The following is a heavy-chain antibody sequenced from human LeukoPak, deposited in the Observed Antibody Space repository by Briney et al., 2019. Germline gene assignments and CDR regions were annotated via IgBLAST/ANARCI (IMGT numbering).Heavy chain of an antibody. D-gene: IGHD3-10*01. J-gene: IGHJ5*02. V-gene: IGHV1-2*02. CDR2: INPNSGNT. CDR1: GYTFTGYY. CDR3: ARLVRGIIITKSYNWFDP. Sequence: ASVKVSCKASGYTFTGYYMHWVRQAPGQGLEWMGWINPNSGNTDYAQKFQGRVTMTRNTSISTAYMELSSLRSDDTAVYYCARLVRGIIITKSYNWFDPWGQGTLVTVSS.